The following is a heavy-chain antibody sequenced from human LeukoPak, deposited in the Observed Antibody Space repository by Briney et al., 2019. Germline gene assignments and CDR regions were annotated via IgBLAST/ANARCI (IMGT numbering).Heavy chain of an antibody. CDR3: ASPGGITRTIGY. J-gene: IGHJ4*02. CDR2: IYPGDSYT. V-gene: IGHV5-51*01. D-gene: IGHD1-14*01. Sequence: GEPLKISCKGSGYSFTSYWIGLVRQMPGKVLEWMGIIYPGDSYTRYSPSFQGPVTISADKSIITAYLQSISLKASDTALFSRASPGGITRTIGYWGQGTLVTVSS. CDR1: GYSFTSYW.